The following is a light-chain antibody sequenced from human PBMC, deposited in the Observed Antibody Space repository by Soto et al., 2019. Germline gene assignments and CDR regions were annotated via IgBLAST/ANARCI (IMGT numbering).Light chain of an antibody. CDR1: QSISTW. Sequence: DIQMTQSPSTLSASIGDRVTITCRASQSISTWLAWFQQKPGKAPNLLIYKASSLESGVPPRFSGSGSGTEFTLTISTLQPDDFATYYCQQCKSSPLTFGGGTKVEIK. CDR2: KAS. J-gene: IGKJ4*01. V-gene: IGKV1-5*03. CDR3: QQCKSSPLT.